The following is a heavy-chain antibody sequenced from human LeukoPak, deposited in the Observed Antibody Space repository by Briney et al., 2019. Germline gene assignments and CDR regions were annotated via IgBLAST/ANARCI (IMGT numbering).Heavy chain of an antibody. V-gene: IGHV3-9*01. CDR2: ISWNSGSI. CDR3: AKDSGSYGGVDY. J-gene: IGHJ4*02. D-gene: IGHD1-26*01. Sequence: GGSLRLSCAASGFTFDDYAMHWVRQAPGKGLEWVSGISWNSGSIGYADSVKGRFTISRDNAKNSLYLQMNGLRAEDTALYYCAKDSGSYGGVDYWGQGTLVTVSS. CDR1: GFTFDDYA.